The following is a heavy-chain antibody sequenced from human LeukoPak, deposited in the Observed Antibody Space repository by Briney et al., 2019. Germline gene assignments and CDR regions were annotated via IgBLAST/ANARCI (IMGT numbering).Heavy chain of an antibody. CDR3: ANQAFGQWLVHSGYYYGMDV. J-gene: IGHJ6*02. CDR2: IYYSGST. V-gene: IGHV4-39*07. D-gene: IGHD6-19*01. Sequence: SETLSLTCTVSGASVSRNWWSWVRQPPGKGLEWIGSIYYSGSTYYNPSLKSRVTISVDTSKNQFSLKLSSVTAADTAVYYCANQAFGQWLVHSGYYYGMDVWGQGTTVTVSS. CDR1: GASVSRNW.